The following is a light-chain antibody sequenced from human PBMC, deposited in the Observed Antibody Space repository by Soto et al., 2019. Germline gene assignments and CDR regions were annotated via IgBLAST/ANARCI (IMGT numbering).Light chain of an antibody. V-gene: IGLV1-44*01. Sequence: QSVLTQPPSASGTPGQGVTISCSGSNSNIGDNSVNWYQQLPGTAPKLLIYSDNQRPSGVPDRFFGSKSGTSASLAISGLQSEDEAEYYCAAWDDSLNGPMFGGGTKVTVL. J-gene: IGLJ3*02. CDR3: AAWDDSLNGPM. CDR1: NSNIGDNS. CDR2: SDN.